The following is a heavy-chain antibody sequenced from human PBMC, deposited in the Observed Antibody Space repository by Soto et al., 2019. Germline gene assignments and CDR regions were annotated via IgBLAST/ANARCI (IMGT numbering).Heavy chain of an antibody. CDR2: ISYDGSNK. D-gene: IGHD5-18*01. J-gene: IGHJ4*02. CDR3: AKERYGYEGLDY. V-gene: IGHV3-30*18. CDR1: GFTFSSYG. Sequence: PGGSLRVSCAASGFTFSSYGMHWGRQAPGKGLEWVAVISYDGSNKYYADSVKGRFTISRDNSKNTLYLQMNSLRAEDTAVYYCAKERYGYEGLDYWGQGTLVTVSS.